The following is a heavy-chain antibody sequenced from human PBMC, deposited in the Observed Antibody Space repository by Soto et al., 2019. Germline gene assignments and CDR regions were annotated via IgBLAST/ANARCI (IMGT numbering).Heavy chain of an antibody. Sequence: GASVKVSCKASGYTFTSYGISWVRQAPGQGLEWMGWISAYNGNTNYAQKLQGRVTMTTDTSTSTAYMELSSLRSEDTAVYYCASLPSVSYDFWSGYYTRVRNWFDPWGQGTLVTVSS. V-gene: IGHV1-18*01. D-gene: IGHD3-3*01. CDR1: GYTFTSYG. J-gene: IGHJ5*02. CDR2: ISAYNGNT. CDR3: ASLPSVSYDFWSGYYTRVRNWFDP.